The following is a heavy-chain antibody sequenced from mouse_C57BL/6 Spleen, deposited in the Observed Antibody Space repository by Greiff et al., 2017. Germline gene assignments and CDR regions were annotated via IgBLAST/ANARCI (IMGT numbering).Heavy chain of an antibody. D-gene: IGHD1-1*01. Sequence: EVQLVESGPELVKPGASVKMSCKASGYTFTDYTMHWVKQSHGKSLEWIGYINPNNGGTSYNQQFKGKATLTVNKSSSTAYMELRSLTSEDSAVYYCARILRSWYCDVWGTGTTVTVSS. V-gene: IGHV1-22*01. CDR2: INPNNGGT. CDR3: ARILRSWYCDV. CDR1: GYTFTDYT. J-gene: IGHJ1*03.